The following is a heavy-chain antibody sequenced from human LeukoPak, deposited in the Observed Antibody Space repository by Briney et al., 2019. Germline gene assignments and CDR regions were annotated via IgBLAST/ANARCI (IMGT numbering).Heavy chain of an antibody. CDR1: GFTFSSYW. V-gene: IGHV3-7*01. D-gene: IGHD1-26*01. J-gene: IGHJ4*02. CDR3: SRLGGSYYHY. CDR2: IKQDGSEK. Sequence: GRSLRLSCAASGFTFSSYWMSWVRQAPGKGLEWVANIKQDGSEKYYVDSVKGRFTISRDNAKKSLYLQMNSLRADDTAVYYCSRLGGSYYHYWGQGTLVTVSS.